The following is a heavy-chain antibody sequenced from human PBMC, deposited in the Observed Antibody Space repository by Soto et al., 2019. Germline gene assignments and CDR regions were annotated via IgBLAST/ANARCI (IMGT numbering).Heavy chain of an antibody. D-gene: IGHD6-19*01. CDR2: IIPKFGSA. CDR3: ARAGVLNWFDP. V-gene: IGHV1-69*01. Sequence: QMQLVQSGAEVKKPGSSVKVSCKASRGTFSSYAINWVRQAPGQGLEWMGGIIPKFGSANYAQKFQGRVTTTADESTSTAYMELSSLRSEDTALYYCARAGVLNWFDPWAQGTLVTVSS. J-gene: IGHJ5*02. CDR1: RGTFSSYA.